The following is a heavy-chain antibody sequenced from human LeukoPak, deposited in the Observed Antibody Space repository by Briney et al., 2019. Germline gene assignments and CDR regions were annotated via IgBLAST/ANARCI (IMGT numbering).Heavy chain of an antibody. CDR3: ARQGDYDFWSGYYHRYFDY. D-gene: IGHD3-3*01. V-gene: IGHV4-38-2*01. Sequence: SETLSLTCAVSGYSISSGYYWGWIRQPPGKGLEWIGSIYHSGSTYYNPSLKSRVTISVDTSKNQFSLKLSSVTAADTAVYYCARQGDYDFWSGYYHRYFDYWDQGTLVTVSS. CDR2: IYHSGST. J-gene: IGHJ4*02. CDR1: GYSISSGYY.